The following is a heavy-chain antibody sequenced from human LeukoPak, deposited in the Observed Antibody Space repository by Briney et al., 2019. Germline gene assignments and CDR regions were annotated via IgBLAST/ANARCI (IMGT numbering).Heavy chain of an antibody. J-gene: IGHJ4*02. V-gene: IGHV3-23*01. D-gene: IGHD6-19*01. Sequence: GGSLRLSCAASGFTFSSYAMSWVRQAPGKGLEWVSAISGSGDTTYYADSVKGRFSISRDNSKNTLSLQMHTLRAEDTAVYFCAKDFGSAWSRLFYWGQGTLVTVSS. CDR2: ISGSGDTT. CDR1: GFTFSSYA. CDR3: AKDFGSAWSRLFY.